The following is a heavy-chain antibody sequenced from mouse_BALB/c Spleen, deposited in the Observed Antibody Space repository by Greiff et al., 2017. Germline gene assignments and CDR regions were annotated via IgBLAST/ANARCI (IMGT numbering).Heavy chain of an antibody. D-gene: IGHD2-3*01. J-gene: IGHJ3*01. V-gene: IGHV1S41*01. CDR1: GYTFTSYW. CDR3: ARGKGDGYYLFAY. Sequence: ELVRPGASVKLSCKASGYTFTSYWINWIKQRPGQGLEWIGRIAPGSGSTYYNEMFKGKATLTVDTSSSTAYIQLSSLSSEDSAVYFCARGKGDGYYLFAYWGQGTLVTVSA. CDR2: IAPGSGST.